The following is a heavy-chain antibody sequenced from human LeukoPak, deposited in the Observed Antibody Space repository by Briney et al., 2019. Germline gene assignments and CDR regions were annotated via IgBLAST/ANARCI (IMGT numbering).Heavy chain of an antibody. CDR1: GGSISSYY. CDR3: ASNNRSSYYYGMDV. V-gene: IGHV4-4*07. Sequence: SETLSLTYTVSGGSISSYYWSWIRQPAGKGPEWIGRIYTSGSTNYNPSLKSRVTMSVDTSKNQFSLKLSSVTAADTAVYYCASNNRSSYYYGMDVWGQGTTVTVSS. D-gene: IGHD1-14*01. CDR2: IYTSGST. J-gene: IGHJ6*02.